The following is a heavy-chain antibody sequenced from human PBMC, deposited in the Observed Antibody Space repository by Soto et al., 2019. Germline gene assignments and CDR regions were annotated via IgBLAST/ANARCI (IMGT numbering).Heavy chain of an antibody. CDR3: ARHVELAGYYYYGMDV. Sequence: GESLKISCKGSGYSFTSYWNGWVRQMPGKGLEWMGIIYPGDSDTRYSPSFQGQVTSSAARSISTAYLLWSSLKASDTAMYYCARHVELAGYYYYGMDVWGQGTTVTVSS. CDR2: IYPGDSDT. CDR1: GYSFTSYW. J-gene: IGHJ6*02. D-gene: IGHD2-8*02. V-gene: IGHV5-51*01.